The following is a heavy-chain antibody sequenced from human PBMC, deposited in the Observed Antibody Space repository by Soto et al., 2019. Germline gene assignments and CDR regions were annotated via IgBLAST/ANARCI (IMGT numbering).Heavy chain of an antibody. D-gene: IGHD6-19*01. CDR3: ARGSYYSGWV. Sequence: PSQTLSLTCAISGDSVSSTSTAWSWIRQSPSRGLEWLGRTYYRSNWYTDYAVSVKSRITISPDTSKNQFSLQLNSVTPEDTAVYYCARGSYYSGWVWGQGTLGTVSS. J-gene: IGHJ4*02. V-gene: IGHV6-1*01. CDR1: GDSVSSTSTA. CDR2: TYYRSNWYT.